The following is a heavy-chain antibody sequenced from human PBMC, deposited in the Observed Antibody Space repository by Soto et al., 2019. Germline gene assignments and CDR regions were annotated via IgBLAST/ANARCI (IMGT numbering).Heavy chain of an antibody. V-gene: IGHV4-59*01. J-gene: IGHJ6*03. CDR1: GCSISSYY. CDR2: IYYSGST. D-gene: IGHD6-13*01. Sequence: SETLSLTCTVSGCSISSYYWSWVRQPPGKGLEWIGYIYYSGSTNYNPSLKSRVTISVDTSKNQFSLKLSSVTAADTAVYYCARGSGGSSWYYSNSMDVWGKGTTLTVFS. CDR3: ARGSGGSSWYYSNSMDV.